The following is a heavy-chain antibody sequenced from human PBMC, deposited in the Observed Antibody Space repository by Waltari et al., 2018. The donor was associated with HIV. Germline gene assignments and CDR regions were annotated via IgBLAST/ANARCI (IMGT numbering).Heavy chain of an antibody. D-gene: IGHD6-19*01. CDR1: GDSVSSNSAA. Sequence: QGQLQQSGPGLVKPSQTLSLTCVISGDSVSSNSAAWNWIRQSPSRGLEWLGRTYYRSRWYNEYAVSVKSRITINQDTSKNQFSLQLKSVTLEDTAVYYCVRGGQWLNWFGPWGPGTLVTVSS. CDR2: TYYRSRWYN. CDR3: VRGGQWLNWFGP. V-gene: IGHV6-1*01. J-gene: IGHJ5*02.